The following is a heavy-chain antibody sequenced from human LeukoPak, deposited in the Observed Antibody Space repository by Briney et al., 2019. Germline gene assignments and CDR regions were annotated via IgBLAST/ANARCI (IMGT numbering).Heavy chain of an antibody. CDR1: GGTFSSYA. CDR2: IIPIFGTA. Sequence: EASVKVSCKASGGTFSSYAVSWVRQAPGQGLEWMGGIIPIFGTANYAQKFQGRVTITADESTSTAYMELSSLRSEDTAVYYCARVRDLGYCGSTSCQNYYYYYGMDVWGKGTTVTISS. V-gene: IGHV1-69*01. J-gene: IGHJ6*04. D-gene: IGHD2-2*01. CDR3: ARVRDLGYCGSTSCQNYYYYYGMDV.